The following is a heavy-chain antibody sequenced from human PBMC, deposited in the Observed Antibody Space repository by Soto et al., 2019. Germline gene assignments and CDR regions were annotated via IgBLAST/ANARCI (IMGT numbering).Heavy chain of an antibody. V-gene: IGHV3-30*18. D-gene: IGHD3-10*01. CDR3: AKSSSD. CDR2: ISYDGSNK. J-gene: IGHJ4*02. Sequence: QVQLVESGGGVVQPGRSLRLSCAASGFTFSSYGMHWVRQAPGKGLEWVAVISYDGSNKYYADSVKGRFTISRDNSKNTLYLQMISLRAEYTAVYYCAKSSSDWGQGTLVTVSS. CDR1: GFTFSSYG.